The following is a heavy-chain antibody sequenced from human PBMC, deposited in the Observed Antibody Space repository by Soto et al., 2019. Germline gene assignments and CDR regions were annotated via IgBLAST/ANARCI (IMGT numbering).Heavy chain of an antibody. J-gene: IGHJ3*02. CDR1: VVSLSTSGIS. D-gene: IGHD3-22*01. CDR2: IDWDDDK. CDR3: ARCIVVVFTRGFDI. Sequence: PAQTLTPRSTFSVVSLSTSGISVSWIRQPPGKALEWLGIIDWDDDKYYSTSLKTRLAISRDTSKNQVVLTMTNMDPADTATYYCARCIVVVFTRGFDIWGQGTM. V-gene: IGHV2-70*01.